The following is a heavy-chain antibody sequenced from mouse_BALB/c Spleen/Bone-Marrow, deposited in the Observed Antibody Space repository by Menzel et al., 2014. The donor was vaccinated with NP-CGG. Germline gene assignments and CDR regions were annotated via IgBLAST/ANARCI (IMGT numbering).Heavy chain of an antibody. Sequence: SAAAVDFSRYWMSWVRQAPGKGLEWIGEISPDSSTINYAPSLKDKFILSRDNAKNTLYLQMSKVRSDDTALYYCARLSYYGRFAYWGQGTLVTVSA. J-gene: IGHJ3*01. CDR3: ARLSYYGRFAY. CDR2: ISPDSSTI. D-gene: IGHD1-1*01. V-gene: IGHV4-1*02. CDR1: AVDFSRYW.